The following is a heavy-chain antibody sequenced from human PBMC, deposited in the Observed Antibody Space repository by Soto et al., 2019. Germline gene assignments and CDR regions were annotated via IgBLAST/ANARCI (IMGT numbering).Heavy chain of an antibody. CDR3: ARDYSAGAGASDF. D-gene: IGHD6-19*01. Sequence: QVQLVQSGAEVKKPGASVKVSCKASGYIFTAYDMHWVRHAPGQGLEWMGWINPASGGTNYGQKFEGRVTMTTDPSISTAYMELSSLRSDDTAVYYCARDYSAGAGASDFWGQGTMVIVSS. V-gene: IGHV1-2*02. J-gene: IGHJ3*01. CDR2: INPASGGT. CDR1: GYIFTAYD.